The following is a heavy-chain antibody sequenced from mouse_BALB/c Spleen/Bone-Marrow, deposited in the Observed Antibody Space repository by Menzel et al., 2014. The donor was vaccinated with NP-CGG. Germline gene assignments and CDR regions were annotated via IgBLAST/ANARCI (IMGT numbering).Heavy chain of an antibody. CDR1: GDSITSGY. CDR3: ARIYYDSHWYFDV. Sequence: EVKLVESGPSLVKPSQTLSLACSVTGDSITSGYWNWIRKFPGNKLEYMGYISYSGSTYYNPSLKSRISITRDTSKNQYYLQLNSVTTEDTATYYCARIYYDSHWYFDVWGAGTTVTVSS. CDR2: ISYSGST. V-gene: IGHV3-8*02. D-gene: IGHD2-4*01. J-gene: IGHJ1*01.